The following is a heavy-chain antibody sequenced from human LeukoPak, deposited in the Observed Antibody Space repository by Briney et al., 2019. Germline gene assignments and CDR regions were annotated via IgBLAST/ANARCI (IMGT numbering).Heavy chain of an antibody. Sequence: GGSLRLSCAASGFTVSSSYMSWVRQAPGKGLEWVSVIYSGGSTYYADYVKGRFTISRDNSKNTLYLQMNSLRAEDTAVYYCAKEGRGYSYGFGAFDIWGQGTMVTVSS. CDR3: AKEGRGYSYGFGAFDI. D-gene: IGHD5-18*01. J-gene: IGHJ3*02. CDR2: IYSGGST. V-gene: IGHV3-53*01. CDR1: GFTVSSSY.